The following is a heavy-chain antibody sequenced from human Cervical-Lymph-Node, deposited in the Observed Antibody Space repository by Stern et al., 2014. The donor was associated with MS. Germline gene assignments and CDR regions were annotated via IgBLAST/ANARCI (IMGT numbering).Heavy chain of an antibody. J-gene: IGHJ4*02. CDR2: ISYDGSTK. D-gene: IGHD3-10*01. Sequence: VHLVESGGGVVQPGRPLRLSCAASGFYFSSYAVPWVRQAPDTGLEWVTVISYDGSTKYYADSVKSRFTISRDNSKNTVYLQMDSLGPEDTAVYYCARGGVIISMPTDYWGQGTLVTVSS. V-gene: IGHV3-30-3*01. CDR1: GFYFSSYA. CDR3: ARGGVIISMPTDY.